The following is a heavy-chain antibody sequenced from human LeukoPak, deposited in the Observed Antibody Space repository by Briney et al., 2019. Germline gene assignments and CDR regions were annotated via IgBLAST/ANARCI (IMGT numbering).Heavy chain of an antibody. CDR2: IIWNSGLI. J-gene: IGHJ4*02. D-gene: IGHD4-23*01. Sequence: GGSLRLSCAASGFPFSDDWMSWVRQAPGKGLEWVAGIIWNSGLIGYADSVKGRFTISRDNARKSLYLQMNSLRLEDTALYYCAKDMGLLKYGDKLGFWGRGTLVTVSS. CDR1: GFPFSDDW. CDR3: AKDMGLLKYGDKLGF. V-gene: IGHV3-9*01.